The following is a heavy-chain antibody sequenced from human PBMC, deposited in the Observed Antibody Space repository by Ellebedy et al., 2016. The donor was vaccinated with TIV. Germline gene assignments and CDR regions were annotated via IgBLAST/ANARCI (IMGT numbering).Heavy chain of an antibody. D-gene: IGHD3-10*01. J-gene: IGHJ4*01. CDR1: GGSLSGSY. Sequence: SETLSLTCTVSGGSLSGSYWSWIRQSPGKGLEWIGYIFYSGVTDYNPSLESRVTMSIDTSKNQFSLRLNSVTAADTAIYYCARGYYSSGTYYSPGEWGQGTLVTVSS. CDR2: IFYSGVT. V-gene: IGHV4-59*08. CDR3: ARGYYSSGTYYSPGE.